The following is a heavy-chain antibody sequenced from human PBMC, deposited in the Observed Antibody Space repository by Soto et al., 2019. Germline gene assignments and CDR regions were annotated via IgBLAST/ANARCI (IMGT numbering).Heavy chain of an antibody. CDR2: INAGNGKT. CDR3: ARAGDDCSTTNCYMIDY. Sequence: ASVKVSCKASGYTFTSYYMHWVRQAPGQGLEWMGWINAGNGKTKYSQKFQGRVTITRDTSATTVYMELSSLRSEDTAVYYCARAGDDCSTTNCYMIDYWGQGTLVTVSS. D-gene: IGHD2-2*02. V-gene: IGHV1-3*01. CDR1: GYTFTSYY. J-gene: IGHJ4*02.